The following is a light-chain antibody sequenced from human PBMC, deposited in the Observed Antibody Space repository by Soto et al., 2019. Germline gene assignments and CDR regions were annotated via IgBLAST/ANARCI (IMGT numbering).Light chain of an antibody. Sequence: EIVLTQSPATLSVSPGERATLSCRASQSVSSNLAWYRQRPGQAPRLLIYGASTRATGISARFSGSGSGTEFTLTIRSLQSEDFTVYYCQQYNKWPLFTFGPGTRVDFK. V-gene: IGKV3-15*01. J-gene: IGKJ3*01. CDR1: QSVSSN. CDR3: QQYNKWPLFT. CDR2: GAS.